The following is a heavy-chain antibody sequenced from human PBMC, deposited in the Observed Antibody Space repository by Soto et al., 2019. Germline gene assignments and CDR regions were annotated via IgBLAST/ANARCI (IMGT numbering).Heavy chain of an antibody. J-gene: IGHJ4*02. CDR3: ARDRDDILTGYYIPFDF. CDR1: GFTFSSYS. V-gene: IGHV3-48*01. Sequence: EVQLLESGGGLVQPGGSLRLSCAASGFTFSSYSMNWVRQAPGKGLEWVSYISSSSSTIYYADPVKGRFTISRANAKNSLYLQMNSLRAEDTAVYYCARDRDDILTGYYIPFDFWGQGTLVPVSS. CDR2: ISSSSSTI. D-gene: IGHD3-9*01.